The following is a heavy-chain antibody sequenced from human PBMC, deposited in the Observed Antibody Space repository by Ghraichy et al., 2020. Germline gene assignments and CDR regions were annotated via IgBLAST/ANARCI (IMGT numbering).Heavy chain of an antibody. D-gene: IGHD4-23*01. CDR1: GFTFSGYS. V-gene: IGHV3-48*02. CDR3: ARASTVVRYYDYDGMDV. Sequence: GGSLRLSCVGSGFTFSGYSLNWVRQSPGKGLEWVSYISSSSRFIAYVDSVKGRFTVSRDNAQNSLYLQMNSLRDEDTAVYYCARASTVVRYYDYDGMDVWGQGTTVTVSS. CDR2: ISSSSRFI. J-gene: IGHJ6*02.